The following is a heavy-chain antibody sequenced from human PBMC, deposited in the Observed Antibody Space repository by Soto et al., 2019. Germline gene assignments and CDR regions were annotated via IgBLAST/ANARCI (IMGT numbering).Heavy chain of an antibody. J-gene: IGHJ5*02. D-gene: IGHD3-16*02. Sequence: QVQLVQSGAEVKKPGSSVKVSCKASGGTFSSYAISWVRLAPGQGLEWMGGIIPIFGTANYAQKFQGRVTITADESTSTAYMELSSLRSEDTAVYYCARSYDYVWGSYRYGWFDPWGQGTLVTVSS. V-gene: IGHV1-69*01. CDR3: ARSYDYVWGSYRYGWFDP. CDR2: IIPIFGTA. CDR1: GGTFSSYA.